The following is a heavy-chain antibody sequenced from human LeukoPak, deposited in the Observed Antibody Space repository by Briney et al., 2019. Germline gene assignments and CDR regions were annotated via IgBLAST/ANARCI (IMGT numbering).Heavy chain of an antibody. Sequence: GGSLRLSCAASGFTFSSYGMHWVRQAPGKGLEWVAVISYDGSNKYYADSVKGRFTTSRDNSKNTLYLQMNSLRAEDTAVYYCAKDSSGWYVYYYYGMDVWGQGTTVTVSS. CDR2: ISYDGSNK. CDR3: AKDSSGWYVYYYYGMDV. CDR1: GFTFSSYG. V-gene: IGHV3-30*18. D-gene: IGHD6-19*01. J-gene: IGHJ6*02.